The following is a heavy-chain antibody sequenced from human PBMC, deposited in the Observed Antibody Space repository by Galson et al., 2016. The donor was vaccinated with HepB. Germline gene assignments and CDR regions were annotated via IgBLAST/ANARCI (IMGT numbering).Heavy chain of an antibody. V-gene: IGHV3-7*04. CDR1: GLTFSNFW. CDR3: ARAYQYTLDY. CDR2: INQDGTEK. Sequence: SLRLSCAASGLTFSNFWMTWVRQAPGKGLEWVANINQDGTEKHYLDSVRGRFTISRDNAKSSLFLQMNSLRAEETAVYFCARAYQYTLDYWGQGTLVTVSS. J-gene: IGHJ4*02. D-gene: IGHD1-1*01.